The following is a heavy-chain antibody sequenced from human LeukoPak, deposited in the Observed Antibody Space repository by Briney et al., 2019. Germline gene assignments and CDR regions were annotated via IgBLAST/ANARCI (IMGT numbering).Heavy chain of an antibody. CDR2: ISGSGGST. D-gene: IGHD3-22*01. CDR1: GFTFTSYG. V-gene: IGHV3-23*01. CDR3: VKDTGMYSYDSSGFDS. Sequence: PGGSLRLSCAASGFTFTSYGMTWVRQAPGKGLEWVSGISGSGGSTYYADSVKGRFTISRDYSKDTLYLQMNDLRAEDTAVYYCVKDTGMYSYDSSGFDSWGQGTLVTVSS. J-gene: IGHJ4*02.